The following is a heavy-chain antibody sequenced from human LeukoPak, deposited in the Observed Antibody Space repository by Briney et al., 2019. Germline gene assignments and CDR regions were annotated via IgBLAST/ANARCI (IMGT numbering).Heavy chain of an antibody. Sequence: PSETLSLTCTVSGGSISSYYWSWIRQPPGKGLEWIGYIYYSGSTNYNPSLKSRVTISVDTSKNQFSLKLSSVTAADTAVYYCARALERRDYYYGMDVWGQGTTVTVSS. V-gene: IGHV4-59*01. CDR2: IYYSGST. J-gene: IGHJ6*02. CDR1: GGSISSYY. D-gene: IGHD1-1*01. CDR3: ARALERRDYYYGMDV.